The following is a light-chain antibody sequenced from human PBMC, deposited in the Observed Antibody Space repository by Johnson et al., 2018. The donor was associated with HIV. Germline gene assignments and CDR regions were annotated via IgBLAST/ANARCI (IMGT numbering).Light chain of an antibody. Sequence: QSVLTQPPSVSAAPGQRVTISCSGSSSNIANNYISWYQQFPGTAPKLLIYENNKRPSGIPDRFSASKSGASATLGITGLQPGDEADYYCGTWDSSLTSGGIFVTGTKVTVL. CDR3: GTWDSSLTSGGI. CDR2: ENN. V-gene: IGLV1-51*02. CDR1: SSNIANNY. J-gene: IGLJ1*01.